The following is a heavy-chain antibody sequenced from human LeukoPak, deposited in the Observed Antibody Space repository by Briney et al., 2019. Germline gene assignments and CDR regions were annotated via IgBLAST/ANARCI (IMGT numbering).Heavy chain of an antibody. J-gene: IGHJ4*02. CDR3: ARESPGYSSGWYGGRLDY. CDR2: IYSCGST. V-gene: IGHV3-53*01. CDR1: GFTVSSNY. Sequence: PGGSLRLSCAASGFTVSSNYMSSVRQAPGKGLEWVSVIYSCGSTYYADSVKGRFTISRDNSKNTLYLQMNRLRAEDTAVYYCARESPGYSSGWYGGRLDYWGQGTLVTVAS. D-gene: IGHD6-19*01.